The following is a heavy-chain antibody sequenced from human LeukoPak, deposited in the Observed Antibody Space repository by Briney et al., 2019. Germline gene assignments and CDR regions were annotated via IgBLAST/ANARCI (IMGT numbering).Heavy chain of an antibody. D-gene: IGHD1-26*01. Sequence: TSSDTLSLTCIVSGGSISSTTYYWGWIRQPPGKRLEWIGSIYYSGNTYYNPSLKSRVTISIDTSKNQFSLNLNSVTAADTALYSCVRHYLGGNYPDYFNHWGQGTLVTVSS. CDR1: GGSISSTTYY. CDR2: IYYSGNT. V-gene: IGHV4-39*01. CDR3: VRHYLGGNYPDYFNH. J-gene: IGHJ4*02.